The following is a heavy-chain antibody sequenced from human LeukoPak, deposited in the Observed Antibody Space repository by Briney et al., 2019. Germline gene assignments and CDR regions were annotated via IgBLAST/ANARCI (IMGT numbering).Heavy chain of an antibody. Sequence: SETLSLTCTVSGGSISNYYWSWIRQPPGKGLEWTGYIYYSGSTNYNPSLKSRVTISVDTSKNQFSLKLGSVTAADTAVYYCARDNQAGYCSAGSCSSLMWFDPWGQGTLVTVSS. CDR3: ARDNQAGYCSAGSCSSLMWFDP. J-gene: IGHJ5*02. CDR1: GGSISNYY. CDR2: IYYSGST. D-gene: IGHD2-15*01. V-gene: IGHV4-59*13.